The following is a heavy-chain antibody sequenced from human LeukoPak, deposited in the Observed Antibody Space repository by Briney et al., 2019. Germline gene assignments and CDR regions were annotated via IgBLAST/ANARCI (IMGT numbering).Heavy chain of an antibody. CDR2: ISSSGSTI. CDR1: GGSISSYY. V-gene: IGHV3-11*01. Sequence: LSLTCTVSGGSISSYYWSWIRQPPGKGLEWVSYISSSGSTIYYADSVKGRFTISRDNAKNSLYLQMNSLRAEDTAVYYCARYCSSTSCHRGEYYMDVWGKGTTVTVSS. D-gene: IGHD2-2*01. J-gene: IGHJ6*03. CDR3: ARYCSSTSCHRGEYYMDV.